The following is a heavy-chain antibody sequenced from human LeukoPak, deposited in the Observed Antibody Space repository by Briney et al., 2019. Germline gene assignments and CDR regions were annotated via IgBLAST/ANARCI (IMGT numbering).Heavy chain of an antibody. J-gene: IGHJ4*02. CDR1: GYTFTSYY. V-gene: IGHV1-46*01. CDR3: ARVRTIAAVGPDFDY. Sequence: ASVKVSCKASGYTFTSYYMHWVRQAPGQGLEWMGIITASGGSTNYAQNFQGRVTMTRDTSTSTVYMELTSLGSEDTAVYYCARVRTIAAVGPDFDYWGQGTLVTVSS. D-gene: IGHD6-13*01. CDR2: ITASGGST.